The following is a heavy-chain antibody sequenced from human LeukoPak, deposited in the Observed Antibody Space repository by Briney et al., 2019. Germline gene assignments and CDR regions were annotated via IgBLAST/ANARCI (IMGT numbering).Heavy chain of an antibody. CDR2: IYYSGST. CDR3: ARSPPGYYDSSGYYGAHFDY. Sequence: PSETLSLTCTVSGGSVSSGSYYWSWIRQPPGKGLEWIGYIYYSGSTNYNPSLKSRVTISVDTSKNQFSLKLSSVTAADTAVYYCARSPPGYYDSSGYYGAHFDYWGQGTLVTVSS. V-gene: IGHV4-61*01. J-gene: IGHJ4*02. D-gene: IGHD3-22*01. CDR1: GGSVSSGSYY.